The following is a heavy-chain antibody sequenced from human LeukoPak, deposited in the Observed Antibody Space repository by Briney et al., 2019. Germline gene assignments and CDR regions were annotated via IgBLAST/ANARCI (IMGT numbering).Heavy chain of an antibody. J-gene: IGHJ6*03. Sequence: GGSLRLSCAASGFTFSSYSMNWVRQAPGKGLEWVSSISSSSSYIYYADSVKGRFTISRDNAKNSLYLQMNSLRAEDTAVYYCARDTMGYYDFWSGYYGDYYYYYMDVWGKGTTVTVSS. CDR1: GFTFSSYS. CDR2: ISSSSSYI. V-gene: IGHV3-21*01. CDR3: ARDTMGYYDFWSGYYGDYYYYYMDV. D-gene: IGHD3-3*01.